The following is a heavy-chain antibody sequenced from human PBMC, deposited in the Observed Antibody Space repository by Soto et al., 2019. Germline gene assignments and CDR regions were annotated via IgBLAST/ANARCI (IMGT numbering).Heavy chain of an antibody. CDR2: IIPIFGTA. CDR1: GGTFSSYA. D-gene: IGHD2-15*01. J-gene: IGHJ2*01. CDR3: ARGVAGPAYWYFDL. Sequence: QVQLVQSGAEVKKPGSSVKVSCKASGGTFSSYAISWVRQAPGQGLEWMGGIIPIFGTANYAQKFQGRVTSTADESPSTDYMELSSLRSEDTAVYYCARGVAGPAYWYFDLWGRGTLVTVSS. V-gene: IGHV1-69*12.